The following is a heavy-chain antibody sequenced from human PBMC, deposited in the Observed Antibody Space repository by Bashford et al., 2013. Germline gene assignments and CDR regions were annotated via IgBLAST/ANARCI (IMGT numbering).Heavy chain of an antibody. Sequence: WVRQAPGQGLEWMGWMNPNSGNTGYAQKFQGRVTMTRNTSISTAYMELSSLRSEDTAVYYCARGLGGYYDFWSGYLPGQVSDYWGQGTLVTVSS. CDR3: ARGLGGYYDFWSGYLPGQVSDY. D-gene: IGHD3-3*01. CDR2: MNPNSGNT. V-gene: IGHV1-8*01. J-gene: IGHJ4*02.